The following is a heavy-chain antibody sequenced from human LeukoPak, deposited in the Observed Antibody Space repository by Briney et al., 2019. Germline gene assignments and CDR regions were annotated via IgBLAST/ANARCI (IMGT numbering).Heavy chain of an antibody. CDR3: AKDQGYSPIVDYYYMDV. CDR2: ISYDGSNK. V-gene: IGHV3-30-3*01. J-gene: IGHJ6*03. CDR1: GFTFSSYA. Sequence: PGGSLRLSCAASGFTFSSYAMHWVRQAPGKGLEWVAVISYDGSNKYYADSVKGRFTISRDNSKNKVYLQMTSLRAEDTAVYCCAKDQGYSPIVDYYYMDVWGKGTTVTVSS. D-gene: IGHD5-18*01.